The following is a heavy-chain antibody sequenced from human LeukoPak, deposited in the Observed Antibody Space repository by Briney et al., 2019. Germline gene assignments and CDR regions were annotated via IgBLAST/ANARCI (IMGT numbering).Heavy chain of an antibody. CDR1: GGSLSSYY. J-gene: IGHJ4*02. Sequence: SETLSLTCTVSGGSLSSYYWNWIRQPAGKGLEWIGRSHISGSTNYNPSLRSRVTMSVDTSKNQFSLKLSSVTAADTAVYYCARGKVVAGTPGQNSWDYWGQGTLVTVSS. V-gene: IGHV4-4*07. CDR3: ARGKVVAGTPGQNSWDY. D-gene: IGHD6-19*01. CDR2: SHISGST.